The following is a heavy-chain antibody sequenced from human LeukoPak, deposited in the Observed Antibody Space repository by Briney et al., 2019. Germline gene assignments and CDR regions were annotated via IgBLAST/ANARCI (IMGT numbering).Heavy chain of an antibody. CDR1: GYTFTSYG. CDR3: AREYSGYDWGQFDY. J-gene: IGHJ4*02. Sequence: ASVKVSCKASGYTFTSYGISWVRQAPGQGLEWMGWISAYNGNTNYAQKLQGRVTMTTDTSTSTAYMELRSLRSDDAAVYYCAREYSGYDWGQFDYWGQGTLVTVSS. CDR2: ISAYNGNT. D-gene: IGHD5-12*01. V-gene: IGHV1-18*01.